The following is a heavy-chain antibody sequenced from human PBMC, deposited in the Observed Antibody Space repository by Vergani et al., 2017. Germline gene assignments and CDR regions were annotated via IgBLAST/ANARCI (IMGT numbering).Heavy chain of an antibody. CDR2: IYPGDSDT. CDR3: ARDRSSGYYREADAFDI. V-gene: IGHV5-51*01. CDR1: GYSFTSYG. J-gene: IGHJ3*02. Sequence: EVQLVQSGAEVKKPGVSLKISCKGSGYSFTSYGLGWVRQMPGKGLEWMGIIYPGDSDTRYSPSFQAQVTIYADKSISTAYLQWRSLKASDTARYYCARDRSSGYYREADAFDIWGQGTMVTVSS. D-gene: IGHD3-22*01.